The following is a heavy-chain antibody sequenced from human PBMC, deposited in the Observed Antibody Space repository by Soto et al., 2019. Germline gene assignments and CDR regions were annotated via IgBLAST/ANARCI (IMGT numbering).Heavy chain of an antibody. V-gene: IGHV4-61*01. Sequence: ETLSLTCTVSGGSVSSGSYYWSWIRQPPGKGLEWIGYIYYSGSTNYNPSLKSRVTISVDTSKNQFSLKLSSVTAADTAVYYCARNSGDLHYYYYYYGIDVWGQGTTVTVSS. D-gene: IGHD4-17*01. CDR2: IYYSGST. CDR1: GGSVSSGSYY. J-gene: IGHJ6*02. CDR3: ARNSGDLHYYYYYYGIDV.